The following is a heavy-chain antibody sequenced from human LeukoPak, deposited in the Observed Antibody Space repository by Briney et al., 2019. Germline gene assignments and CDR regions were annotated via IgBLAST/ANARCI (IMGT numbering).Heavy chain of an antibody. D-gene: IGHD5-12*01. Sequence: SETLSLTCTVSSGSISGYYWSWIRQPPGKGLEWIGYVYYSGSTNYNPSLKSRVTISVDSSKNRFSLKLTSVTPADTAVYYCARGTRGYSGHSLPDWGPGTLVTVSS. CDR1: SGSISGYY. CDR3: ARGTRGYSGHSLPD. CDR2: VYYSGST. V-gene: IGHV4-59*01. J-gene: IGHJ4*02.